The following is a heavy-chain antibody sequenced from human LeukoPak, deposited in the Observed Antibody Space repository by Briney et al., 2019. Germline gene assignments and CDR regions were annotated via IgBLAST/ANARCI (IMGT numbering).Heavy chain of an antibody. CDR3: ARAGWYTLDN. V-gene: IGHV4-34*01. CDR1: GGSFSGYY. Sequence: SEPLSFTCAAYGGSFSGYYWSWLRQPPGKRLEWMGEINHGGNTNYNPSLKSRVTISVDNSKNKFSLKMSSMTAADTAVYYCARAGWYTLDNWGQGTLVTVSS. D-gene: IGHD2-15*01. CDR2: INHGGNT. J-gene: IGHJ4*02.